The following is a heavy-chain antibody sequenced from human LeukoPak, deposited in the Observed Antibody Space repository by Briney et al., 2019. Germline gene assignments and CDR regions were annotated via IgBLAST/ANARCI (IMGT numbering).Heavy chain of an antibody. CDR3: GRVPVVLGVPFHAMDV. D-gene: IGHD3-10*01. J-gene: IGHJ6*02. V-gene: IGHV4-59*01. CDR2: IYYSGST. Sequence: SETLSLICTVSGGSIRSNYWSWIRQPPGKGLEWIGDIYYSGSTSYNPSLKSRLTISLDTSKNQFSLKLNSVTAADTAVYYCGRVPVVLGVPFHAMDVWGQGTTVTVFS. CDR1: GGSIRSNY.